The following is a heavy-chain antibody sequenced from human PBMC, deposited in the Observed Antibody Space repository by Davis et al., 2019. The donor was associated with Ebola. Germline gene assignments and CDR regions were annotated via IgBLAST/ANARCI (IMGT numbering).Heavy chain of an antibody. D-gene: IGHD5-18*01. J-gene: IGHJ6*02. CDR1: GYTFTTYD. CDR3: ARLLDTAMVLDYGMDV. V-gene: IGHV1-8*01. CDR2: MNPDSGKS. Sequence: ASVKVSCKASGYTFTTYDIHWVRQATGQGLEWMGWMNPDSGKSGSAQKFQGRFTMTRNTSITTAYMELSSLRSEDTAVYYCARLLDTAMVLDYGMDVWGQGTTVTVSS.